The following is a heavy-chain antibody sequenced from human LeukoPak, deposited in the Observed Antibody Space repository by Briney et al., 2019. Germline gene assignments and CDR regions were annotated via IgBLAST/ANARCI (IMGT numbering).Heavy chain of an antibody. CDR3: ALQPEYCSSASCSHFDF. CDR1: GYKFTNYW. J-gene: IGHJ4*02. Sequence: PGESLKISCKGSGYKFTNYWIVWVRQMPGKGLEWMGIIYPDDSNTRYSPSFQGQVTISVDKSFSTAYLQWNSLKASDTAMYYCALQPEYCSSASCSHFDFWGQGTLVTVSS. CDR2: IYPDDSNT. D-gene: IGHD2/OR15-2a*01. V-gene: IGHV5-51*01.